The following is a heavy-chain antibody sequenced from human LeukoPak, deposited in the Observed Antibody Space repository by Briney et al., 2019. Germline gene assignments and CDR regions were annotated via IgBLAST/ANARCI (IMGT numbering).Heavy chain of an antibody. CDR1: GFTFSSYT. V-gene: IGHV3-21*01. D-gene: IGHD6-13*01. CDR2: ISTGSSYM. CDR3: ARVVGQQFDY. J-gene: IGHJ4*02. Sequence: VGSLRLSCAASGFTFSSYTMKWVRQAPGKGLEWVSSISTGSSYMYYADSVKGRFTISRDNAKNSLYLQMNSLRAEDTAVYYCARVVGQQFDYWGQGTLVTVSS.